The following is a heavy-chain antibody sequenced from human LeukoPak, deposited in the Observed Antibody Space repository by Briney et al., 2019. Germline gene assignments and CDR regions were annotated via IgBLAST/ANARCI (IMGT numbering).Heavy chain of an antibody. Sequence: SETLSLTCAVYGGSFSGYYWSWIRQPPGKGLEWIGEINHSGNTNYNPSLKSRVTISVDTSRNQFPLKLSSVTAADTAVYYCARGGRSEYYGSASHDYWGQGTLVTVSS. CDR1: GGSFSGYY. CDR2: INHSGNT. CDR3: ARGGRSEYYGSASHDY. D-gene: IGHD3-10*01. J-gene: IGHJ4*02. V-gene: IGHV4-34*01.